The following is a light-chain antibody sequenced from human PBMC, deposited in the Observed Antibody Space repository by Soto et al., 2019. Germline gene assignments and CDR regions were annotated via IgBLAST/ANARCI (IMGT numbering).Light chain of an antibody. Sequence: QSVLTQPPSVSGAPGQRVPISCTGRSSNIGAGYDVHWYQQLPGTAPKLLIYGNSNRPSGVPDRFSGSKSGTSASLAITGLQAEDEADYYCQSYDSSLSGYVVFGGGTKLTVL. CDR1: SSNIGAGYD. CDR3: QSYDSSLSGYVV. V-gene: IGLV1-40*01. CDR2: GNS. J-gene: IGLJ2*01.